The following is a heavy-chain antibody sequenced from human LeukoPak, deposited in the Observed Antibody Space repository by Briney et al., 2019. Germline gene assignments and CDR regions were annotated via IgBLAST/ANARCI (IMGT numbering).Heavy chain of an antibody. Sequence: GGSLRLSCAASGFTFSSYGMHWVRQAPGKGLEWVAVTSYDGSNKYYADSVKGRFTISRDNSKNTLYLQMNSLRAEDTAVYYCAKDLGDVDTAMGAVDYWGQGTLVTVSS. CDR2: TSYDGSNK. J-gene: IGHJ4*02. V-gene: IGHV3-30*18. CDR1: GFTFSSYG. D-gene: IGHD5-18*01. CDR3: AKDLGDVDTAMGAVDY.